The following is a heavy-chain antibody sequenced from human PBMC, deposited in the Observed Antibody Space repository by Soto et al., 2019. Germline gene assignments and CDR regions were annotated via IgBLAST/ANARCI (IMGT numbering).Heavy chain of an antibody. V-gene: IGHV3-13*01. CDR2: IDIASAT. D-gene: IGHD5-12*01. CDR1: GLTLRDSD. J-gene: IGHJ2*01. CDR3: ARAASWLQSRYCDC. Sequence: GGSLRLSGAGSGLTLRDSDMDFFRPTTGRGLEWVSAIDIASATYYPDSVKGRFTISREKSKNYLYLQMNSLRDDDTAVYCWARAASWLQSRYCDCWGRGPRVTFSS.